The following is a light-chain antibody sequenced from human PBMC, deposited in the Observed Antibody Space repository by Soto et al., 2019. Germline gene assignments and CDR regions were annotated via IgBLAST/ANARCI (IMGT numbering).Light chain of an antibody. CDR2: GND. CDR3: AAWDDSLSGPI. J-gene: IGLJ2*01. V-gene: IGLV1-44*01. Sequence: QSVLTQPPSVSGTPGQRLTISCSGSRSNIASNTVNWYQQLPGTAPKLLLYGNDQRPSGVPGRFSGSKSGTSASLAISGLQSDDEAEYFCAAWDDSLSGPIFGGGTKLTVL. CDR1: RSNIASNT.